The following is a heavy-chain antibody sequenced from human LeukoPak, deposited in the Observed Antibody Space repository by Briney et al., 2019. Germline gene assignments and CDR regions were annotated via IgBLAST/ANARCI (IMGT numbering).Heavy chain of an antibody. CDR3: AKDRATSSGYYQPLFDY. V-gene: IGHV3-23*01. D-gene: IGHD3-22*01. J-gene: IGHJ4*02. CDR1: GFTFRNYG. Sequence: GGSLRLSCAASGFTFRNYGMSWVRQAPGKGLEWVSAISGSGGSTYYADSVKGRFTISRDNSKNTLYLQMNSLRAEDTAVYYCAKDRATSSGYYQPLFDYWGQGTLVTVSS. CDR2: ISGSGGST.